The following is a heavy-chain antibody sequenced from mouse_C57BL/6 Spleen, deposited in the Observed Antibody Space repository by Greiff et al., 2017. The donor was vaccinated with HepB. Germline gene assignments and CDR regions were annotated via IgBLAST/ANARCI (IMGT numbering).Heavy chain of an antibody. J-gene: IGHJ2*01. D-gene: IGHD1-1*01. CDR1: GYTFTDYN. CDR3: ARIFYYGSSYFDY. CDR2: INPNNGGT. V-gene: IGHV1-22*01. Sequence: DVQLQESGPELVKPGASVKMSCKASGYTFTDYNMHWVKQSHGKSLEWIGYINPNNGGTSYNQKFKGKATLTVNKSSSTAYMELRSLTSEDSAVYYCARIFYYGSSYFDYWGQGTTLTVSS.